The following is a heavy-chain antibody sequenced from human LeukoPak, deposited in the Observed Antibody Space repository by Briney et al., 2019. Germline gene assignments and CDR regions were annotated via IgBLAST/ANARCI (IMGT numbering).Heavy chain of an antibody. CDR3: ATTNWNYFTQNNWFDP. Sequence: GGSLRLSCAASGFTFSSCWMSWVRQAPGKGLEWVANIKQDGSEKYYVDSVKGRFTISRDNAKNSLYLQMNSLRAEDTAVYYCATTNWNYFTQNNWFDPWGQGTLVTVSS. CDR1: GFTFSSCW. J-gene: IGHJ5*02. V-gene: IGHV3-7*01. D-gene: IGHD1-7*01. CDR2: IKQDGSEK.